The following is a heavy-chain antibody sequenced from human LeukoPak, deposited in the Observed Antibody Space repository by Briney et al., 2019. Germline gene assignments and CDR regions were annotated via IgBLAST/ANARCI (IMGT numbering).Heavy chain of an antibody. CDR2: IYHSGST. CDR3: ARDRIAVADNWFDP. Sequence: SETLSLTCAVSGGSISSSNWWSWVRQPPGKGLEWIGEIYHSGSTNYNPSLKSRVTISVDKSKNQFSLKLSSVTAADTAVYYCARDRIAVADNWFDPWGQGTLVTVSS. D-gene: IGHD6-19*01. V-gene: IGHV4-4*02. J-gene: IGHJ5*02. CDR1: GGSISSSNW.